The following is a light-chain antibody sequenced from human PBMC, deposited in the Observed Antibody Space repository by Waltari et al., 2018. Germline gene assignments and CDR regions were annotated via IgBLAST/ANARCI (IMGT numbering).Light chain of an antibody. Sequence: DIQMTQSPSTLSASVGDIVPLTCRASQSISTWLAWYQQKPGRAPKLLIYQASSLESGVPSRFSGSGSGTEFTLTISSLQPDDFATYYCQQYSSFPRTFGQGTKVEIK. V-gene: IGKV1-5*03. CDR1: QSISTW. CDR3: QQYSSFPRT. J-gene: IGKJ1*01. CDR2: QAS.